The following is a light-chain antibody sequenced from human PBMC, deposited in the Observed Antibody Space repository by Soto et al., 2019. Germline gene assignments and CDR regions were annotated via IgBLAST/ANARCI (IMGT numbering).Light chain of an antibody. CDR3: QQYNSVPLT. J-gene: IGKJ4*01. V-gene: IGKV1-39*01. CDR1: QSISSY. Sequence: DIQLTQSPSSLSASVGDRVTITCRASQSISSYLNWYQQKPGKAPKLLIYAASSLQSGVPSRFSGSGSGTEFTLTISSLQPEDFATYYCQQYNSVPLTFGGGTKVDIK. CDR2: AAS.